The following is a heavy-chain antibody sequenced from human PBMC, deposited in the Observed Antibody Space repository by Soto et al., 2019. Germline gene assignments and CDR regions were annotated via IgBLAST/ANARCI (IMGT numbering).Heavy chain of an antibody. J-gene: IGHJ6*02. V-gene: IGHV3-15*01. Sequence: GGSLRLSCAASGFTFINAWVTWVRQAPGKGLEWIGRIKSRTDVGTTDYAAPVKGRFTIARADSKNTLYLQMSGLKTEDTAVYYCTTGIEGDSNYVRGYYYYGRDVWGQGTTVTVSS. CDR2: IKSRTDVGTT. CDR3: TTGIEGDSNYVRGYYYYGRDV. D-gene: IGHD4-4*01. CDR1: GFTFINAW.